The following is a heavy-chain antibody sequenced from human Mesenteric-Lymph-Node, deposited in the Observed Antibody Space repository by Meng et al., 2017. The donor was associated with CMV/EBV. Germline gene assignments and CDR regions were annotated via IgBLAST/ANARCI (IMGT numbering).Heavy chain of an antibody. D-gene: IGHD3-3*01. CDR2: ISFDGSTE. J-gene: IGHJ4*02. CDR3: AKVSLEWLSLYYFDY. V-gene: IGHV3-30*12. CDR1: GFALSRRG. Sequence: GESLKISCAASGFALSRRGMHWVRQAAGKGLSSISFDGSTEYNADSVKGRFAISRDNAKNSLYLQMNSLRAEDTAVYYCAKVSLEWLSLYYFDYWGQGTLVTVSS.